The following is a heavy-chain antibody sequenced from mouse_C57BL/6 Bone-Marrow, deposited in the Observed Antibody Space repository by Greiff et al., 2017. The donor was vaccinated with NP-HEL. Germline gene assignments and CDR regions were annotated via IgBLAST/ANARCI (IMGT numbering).Heavy chain of an antibody. CDR3: ARQYYGSSPYWYFDV. CDR2: IYPGSGST. D-gene: IGHD1-1*01. CDR1: GYTFTSYW. V-gene: IGHV1-55*01. Sequence: VQLQQPGAELVKPGASVKMSCKASGYTFTSYWITWVKQRPGQGLEWIGDIYPGSGSTKYNEKFKSKATLTVDKPSSTAYMQLSSLTSEDSSVYYCARQYYGSSPYWYFDVWGTGTTVTVSS. J-gene: IGHJ1*03.